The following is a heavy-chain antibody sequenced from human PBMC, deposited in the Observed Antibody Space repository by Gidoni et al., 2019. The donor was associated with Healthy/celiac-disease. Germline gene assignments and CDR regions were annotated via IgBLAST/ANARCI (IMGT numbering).Heavy chain of an antibody. CDR2: IKSKTDGGTT. CDR1: AFTSRNAW. J-gene: IGHJ4*02. CDR3: TTRRYYYGSGSPYYFDY. V-gene: IGHV3-15*01. Sequence: VQLLASGGGLVQPGGSLTLSCAASAFTSRNAWRRWVRQAPGKGLELVGRIKSKTDGGTTDYAAPVKGRFTISRDDSKNTLYLQMNSRKTEDTAVYYCTTRRYYYGSGSPYYFDYWGQGTLVTVSS. D-gene: IGHD3-10*01.